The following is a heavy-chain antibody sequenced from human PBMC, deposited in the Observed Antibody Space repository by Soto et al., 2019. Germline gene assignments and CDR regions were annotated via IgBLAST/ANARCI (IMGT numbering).Heavy chain of an antibody. Sequence: PSDTLSLTCTCSGGSVRSGTYYSSCTRQPQGKGLEWIGYIYTTGSTNYNSYLKSRITISVDTSNNQFSLKLKSVTPADTAVYYCARVWSTSLNRLEPWGLGTLVTVPS. D-gene: IGHD3-3*01. J-gene: IGHJ5*02. CDR3: ARVWSTSLNRLEP. V-gene: IGHV4-61*01. CDR2: IYTTGST. CDR1: GGSVRSGTYY.